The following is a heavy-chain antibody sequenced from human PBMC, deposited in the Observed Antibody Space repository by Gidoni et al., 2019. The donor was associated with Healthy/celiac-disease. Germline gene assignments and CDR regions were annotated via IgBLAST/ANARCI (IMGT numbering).Heavy chain of an antibody. D-gene: IGHD2-15*01. CDR1: GYSFTSSW. J-gene: IGHJ3*02. CDR2: IYPGDSDT. CDR3: ARHAPRCSGGSCYPDAFDI. V-gene: IGHV5-51*01. Sequence: EVQLVQSGAEVNKPGESLKISCKGSGYSFTSSWIGWVRQMPGKGLEWMGVIYPGDSDTRYSPSFQGQVTISADKSISTAYLQWSSLKASDTAMYYCARHAPRCSGGSCYPDAFDIWGQGTMVTVSS.